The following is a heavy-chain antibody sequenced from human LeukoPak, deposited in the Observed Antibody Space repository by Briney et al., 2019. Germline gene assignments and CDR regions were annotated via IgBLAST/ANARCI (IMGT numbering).Heavy chain of an antibody. Sequence: SETLSLTCAVSGCSLSSSNWWSWVRPPPGKGIECIGESYYSGNTNYNPSLRSRVTISVDTSKNQFSLKLSSVTAADTAVYYCARAIGDYWGQGTLVTVSS. J-gene: IGHJ4*02. CDR1: GCSLSSSNW. CDR2: SYYSGNT. CDR3: ARAIGDY. V-gene: IGHV4-4*02.